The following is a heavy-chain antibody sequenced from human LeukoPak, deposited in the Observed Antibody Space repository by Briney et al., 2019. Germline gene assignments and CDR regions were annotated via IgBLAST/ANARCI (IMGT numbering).Heavy chain of an antibody. CDR2: IYYSGST. J-gene: IGHJ4*02. CDR3: ARGTLTYYYDSSGYSYFDY. CDR1: GGSISSYY. V-gene: IGHV4-59*01. Sequence: SETLSLTCAVYGGSISSYYWSWIRQPPGKGLEWIGYIYYSGSTNYNPSLKSRVTISVDTSKNQFSLKLSSVTAADTAVYYCARGTLTYYYDSSGYSYFDYWGQGTLVTVSS. D-gene: IGHD3-22*01.